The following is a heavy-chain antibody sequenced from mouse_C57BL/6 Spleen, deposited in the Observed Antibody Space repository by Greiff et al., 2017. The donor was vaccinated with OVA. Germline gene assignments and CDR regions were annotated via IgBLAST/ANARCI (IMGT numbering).Heavy chain of an antibody. CDR3: TTTGTRFAY. D-gene: IGHD4-1*01. V-gene: IGHV14-4*01. J-gene: IGHJ3*01. Sequence: VQLQQSGAELVRPGASVKLSCTASGFNIKDDYMHWVKQRPEQGLEWIGWIDPENGDTESASKFQGKATITADTSSNTAYLQLSSLTSEDTAVYYCTTTGTRFAYWGQGTLVTVSA. CDR1: GFNIKDDY. CDR2: IDPENGDT.